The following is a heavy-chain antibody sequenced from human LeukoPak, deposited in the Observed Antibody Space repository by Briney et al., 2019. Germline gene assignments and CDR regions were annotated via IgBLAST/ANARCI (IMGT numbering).Heavy chain of an antibody. J-gene: IGHJ5*02. V-gene: IGHV4-39*01. Sequence: RPSETLSLTCTVSGGSISSTRYYWGWIRQPPGKGLEWIGRIYYSGSTYYNPSPKSLVTMSVDRSKNQFSLKLSSVTAADTAVYYCARHGIYYGLGSSYGLPNWFDPWGQGILVTVSS. CDR2: IYYSGST. CDR1: GGSISSTRYY. CDR3: ARHGIYYGLGSSYGLPNWFDP. D-gene: IGHD3-10*01.